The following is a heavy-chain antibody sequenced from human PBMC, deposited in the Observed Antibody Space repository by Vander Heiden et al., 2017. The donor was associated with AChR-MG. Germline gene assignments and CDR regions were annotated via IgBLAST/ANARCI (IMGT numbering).Heavy chain of an antibody. V-gene: IGHV4-34*01. Sequence: QVQLQQWGAGLFKPSATLSLTCAVYGGSFSGYYWSWIRQPPGKGLELIRESNHSGSTNYNPSLKSRVTISVDTSKNQFSLKLSSVTAADTAVYYWARVYIKKRGSGWYGGYYYYGMDVWGQGTTVTVSS. D-gene: IGHD6-19*01. CDR3: ARVYIKKRGSGWYGGYYYYGMDV. CDR1: GGSFSGYY. CDR2: SNHSGST. J-gene: IGHJ6*02.